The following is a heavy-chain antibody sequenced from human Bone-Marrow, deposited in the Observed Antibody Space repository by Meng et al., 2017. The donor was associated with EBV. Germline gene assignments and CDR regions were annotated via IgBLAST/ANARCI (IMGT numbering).Heavy chain of an antibody. V-gene: IGHV3-53*01. J-gene: IGHJ4*02. D-gene: IGHD6-6*01. CDR1: GFSVNNNY. CDR2: IYSGGST. Sequence: EVQLGGSVGGFFQPGGSLRLAFAVSGFSVNNNYMTWVRQAPGKGLEWVSVIYSGGSTYYADSVKGRFTISRDNSKNTLYLQMNTLRAEDTAVYYCARGSSSSLRFEDYWGQGTLVTVSS. CDR3: ARGSSSSLRFEDY.